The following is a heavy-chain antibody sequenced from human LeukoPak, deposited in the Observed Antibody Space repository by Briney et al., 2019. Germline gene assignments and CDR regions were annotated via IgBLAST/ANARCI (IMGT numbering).Heavy chain of an antibody. V-gene: IGHV3-23*01. Sequence: GGSLRLSCAASGFTFSSYAMSWVRQAPGKGLEWVSAISGSGGSTYYADSVKGRFTISRDRSKNTLYLQMSSLRAEDTAVYYCAKEAYGDYVYYYYGMDVWGQGTTVTVSS. CDR3: AKEAYGDYVYYYYGMDV. CDR1: GFTFSSYA. D-gene: IGHD4-17*01. CDR2: ISGSGGST. J-gene: IGHJ6*02.